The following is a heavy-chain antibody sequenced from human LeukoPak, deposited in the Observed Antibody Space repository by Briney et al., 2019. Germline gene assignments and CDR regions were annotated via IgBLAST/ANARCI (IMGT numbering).Heavy chain of an antibody. V-gene: IGHV4-61*02. Sequence: SETLSLTCTVSGGSISSGSYYWSWIRQPAGKGLEWIGRIYTSGSTNYNPSLKSRVTISVDTSKNQFSLKLSSVTAADTAVYYCARRYCSSTSCYAGNARRSYYFDYWGQGTLVTVSS. CDR2: IYTSGST. J-gene: IGHJ4*02. CDR1: GGSISSGSYY. CDR3: ARRYCSSTSCYAGNARRSYYFDY. D-gene: IGHD2-2*01.